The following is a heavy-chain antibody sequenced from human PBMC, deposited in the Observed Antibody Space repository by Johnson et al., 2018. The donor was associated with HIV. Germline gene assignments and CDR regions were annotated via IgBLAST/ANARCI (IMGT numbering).Heavy chain of an antibody. CDR2: IGRSGSTF. Sequence: QVQLVESGGGLVQPGGSLRLSCAASGFTFSDYYMSWIRQAPGKGLEWVSYIGRSGSTFYYADSVKGRFTISRDNAKNSLYLQMNSLRPEDTAVYYCAKERRAPRAFDIWGQGTMVTVSS. CDR1: GFTFSDYY. J-gene: IGHJ3*02. CDR3: AKERRAPRAFDI. V-gene: IGHV3-11*04.